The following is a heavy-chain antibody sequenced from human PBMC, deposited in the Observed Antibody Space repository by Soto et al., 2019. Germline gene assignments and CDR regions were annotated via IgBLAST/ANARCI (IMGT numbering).Heavy chain of an antibody. CDR1: GFTFSSYA. J-gene: IGHJ4*02. CDR3: ARAGPAAHHGAPYYFDY. CDR2: ISYDGSNK. V-gene: IGHV3-30-3*01. Sequence: PGGSLRLSCAASGFTFSSYAMHWVRQAPGKGLEWVAVISYDGSNKYYADSVKGRFTISRDNSKNTLYLQMNSLRAEDTAVYYCARAGPAAHHGAPYYFDYWGQGTPVTVSS. D-gene: IGHD2-2*01.